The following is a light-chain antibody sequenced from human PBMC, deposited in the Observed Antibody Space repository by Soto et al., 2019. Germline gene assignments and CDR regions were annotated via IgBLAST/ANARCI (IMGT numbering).Light chain of an antibody. CDR2: DAS. CDR1: QSIGYW. V-gene: IGKV1-5*01. CDR3: QQYHTSSIT. J-gene: IGKJ5*01. Sequence: DIQMTQSPSSLSASVGDRVTITCRASQSIGYWLAWYQQKPGKAPNLLIYDASTLERGVPSRFSGTGSGTEFTLTIDRLQPDDFATYYCQQYHTSSITFGQGTRLEIK.